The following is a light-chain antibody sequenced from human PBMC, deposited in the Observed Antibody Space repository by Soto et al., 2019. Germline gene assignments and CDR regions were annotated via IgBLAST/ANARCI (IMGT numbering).Light chain of an antibody. Sequence: EIVLTQSPGTVSLSPGERATLSCRASQSITTSLAWYQRKPGQAPRLLIYDASTRATASPDRFSGSGSGTDFTLTLSRLEAEDFAVYYCQQYATSPLTFGGGTKVEIK. CDR3: QQYATSPLT. J-gene: IGKJ4*01. CDR1: QSITTS. V-gene: IGKV3-20*01. CDR2: DAS.